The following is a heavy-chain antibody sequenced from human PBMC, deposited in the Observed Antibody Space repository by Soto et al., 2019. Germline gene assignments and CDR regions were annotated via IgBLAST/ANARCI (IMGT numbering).Heavy chain of an antibody. CDR3: ARGPYRTTIFGVVIIPCFDY. D-gene: IGHD3-3*01. V-gene: IGHV4-34*01. J-gene: IGHJ4*02. CDR1: GGSFSGYY. Sequence: SETLSLTCAVYGGSFSGYYWSWIRQPPGKGLEWIGEINHSGRTNYNPSLKSRVTISVDTSKNQFSLKLSSVTAADTAVYYSARGPYRTTIFGVVIIPCFDYWGQGTLVTVS. CDR2: INHSGRT.